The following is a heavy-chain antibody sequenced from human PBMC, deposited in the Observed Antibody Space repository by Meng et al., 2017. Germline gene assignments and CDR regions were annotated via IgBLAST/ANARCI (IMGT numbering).Heavy chain of an antibody. CDR1: GGTFSSYT. CDR2: IIPILGIA. Sequence: SVKVSCKASGGTFSSYTISWVRQAPGQGLEWMGRIIPILGIANYAQKFQGRVTITADKSTSTACMELSSLRSEDTAVYYCARDRVYYYGSGSYYYFDYWGQGTLVTVSS. D-gene: IGHD3-10*01. V-gene: IGHV1-69*04. CDR3: ARDRVYYYGSGSYYYFDY. J-gene: IGHJ4*02.